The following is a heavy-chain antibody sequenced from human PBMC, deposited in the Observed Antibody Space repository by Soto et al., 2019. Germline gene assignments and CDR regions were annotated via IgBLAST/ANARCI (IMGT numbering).Heavy chain of an antibody. CDR2: IIPIFGTA. CDR1: GGTFSSYA. V-gene: IGHV1-69*06. J-gene: IGHJ6*02. Sequence: QVQLVQSGAEVKKPGSSVKVSCKASGGTFSSYAISWVRQAPGQGLEWMGGIIPIFGTANYAQKFQGRVTITADKSTSTAYMELSSLRSEDTAVYYCARDGREYHLPIYYYYGMDVWGQGTTVTVSS. D-gene: IGHD2-2*01. CDR3: ARDGREYHLPIYYYYGMDV.